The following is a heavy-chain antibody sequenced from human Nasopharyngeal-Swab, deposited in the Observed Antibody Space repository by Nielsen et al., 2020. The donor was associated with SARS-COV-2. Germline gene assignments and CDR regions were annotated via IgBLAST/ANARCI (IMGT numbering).Heavy chain of an antibody. Sequence: GESLKISCVASGFTFSSYAMHWVRQAPGKGLEWVAVISYDGSNKYYADSVKGRFTISRDNSKNTLYLQMNSLRAEDTAVYYCARDGGRGSYLDYWGQGTLVTVSS. J-gene: IGHJ4*02. CDR1: GFTFSSYA. V-gene: IGHV3-30-3*01. D-gene: IGHD1-26*01. CDR3: ARDGGRGSYLDY. CDR2: ISYDGSNK.